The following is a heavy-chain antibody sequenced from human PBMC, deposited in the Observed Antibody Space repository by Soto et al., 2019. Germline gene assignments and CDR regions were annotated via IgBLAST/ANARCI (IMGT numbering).Heavy chain of an antibody. CDR2: ISWNSNII. Sequence: EVQLVESGGGLVQPGRSMRLSCAASGFTFDYYAMNWVRRATGKGLEWVSSISWNSNIIGYADSVKGRFTISRDNAKNSLYLQMTSLRPEDTGLYYWAKGGPDGFCSGGRCYFDYSGQGTLGTVSS. J-gene: IGHJ4*02. CDR1: GFTFDYYA. V-gene: IGHV3-9*01. D-gene: IGHD2-15*01. CDR3: AKGGPDGFCSGGRCYFDY.